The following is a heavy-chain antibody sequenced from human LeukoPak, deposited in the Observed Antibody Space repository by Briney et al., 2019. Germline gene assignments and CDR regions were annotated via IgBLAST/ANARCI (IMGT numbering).Heavy chain of an antibody. D-gene: IGHD2-15*01. V-gene: IGHV3-21*01. CDR2: IISSSSYI. CDR1: GFTFSTYS. CDR3: ARDPQYCSGGSCYLFDY. Sequence: GGSLRLSCAASGFTFSTYSMNSVRQAPGKGLEWVSSIISSSSYIYYADSVKGRFTISRDNAKNSLYLQMNSLRAEDTAVYYCARDPQYCSGGSCYLFDYWGQGTLVTVSS. J-gene: IGHJ4*02.